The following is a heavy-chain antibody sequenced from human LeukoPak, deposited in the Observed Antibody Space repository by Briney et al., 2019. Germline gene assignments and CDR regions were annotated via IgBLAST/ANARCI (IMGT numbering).Heavy chain of an antibody. CDR3: ARDGESDYYYGMDV. J-gene: IGHJ6*02. CDR1: GYTFTGYY. D-gene: IGHD2/OR15-2a*01. CDR2: INPNSGGT. Sequence: EASVKVSCKASGYTFTGYYMHWVRQAPGQGLEWMGRINPNSGGTNYAQKFQGRVTMTRDTSISTAYMELSRLRSDDTAVYYCARDGESDYYYGMDVWGQGTTVTVSS. V-gene: IGHV1-2*06.